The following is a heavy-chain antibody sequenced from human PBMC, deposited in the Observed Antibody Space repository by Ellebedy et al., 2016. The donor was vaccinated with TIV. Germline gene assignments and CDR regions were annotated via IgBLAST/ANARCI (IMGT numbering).Heavy chain of an antibody. D-gene: IGHD6-19*01. CDR2: ISCSGDTT. V-gene: IGHV3-23*01. CDR3: TKRGVGWAAFDI. Sequence: GESLKISCAASGFTFSSYAMNWVRQAPGKGLEWVSAISCSGDTTYYADSVKGRFTISRDNSQDTVHLQMNSLRAEDTAVYYCTKRGVGWAAFDIWGPGTMVTVSS. J-gene: IGHJ3*02. CDR1: GFTFSSYA.